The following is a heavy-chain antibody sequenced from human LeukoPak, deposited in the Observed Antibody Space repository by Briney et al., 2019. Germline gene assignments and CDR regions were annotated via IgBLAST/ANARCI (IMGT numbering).Heavy chain of an antibody. D-gene: IGHD2-15*01. V-gene: IGHV4-59*01. CDR1: GGSISSYY. CDR2: IYYSGST. CDR3: ARLHGHCSGGSCYGWFDP. Sequence: SETLSLTCTVSGGSISSYYWSWIRQPPGKGLEWIGYIYYSGSTNYNPSLKSRVTISVDTSKNQFSLKLSSVTAADTAVYYCARLHGHCSGGSCYGWFDPWGQGTLVTVSS. J-gene: IGHJ5*02.